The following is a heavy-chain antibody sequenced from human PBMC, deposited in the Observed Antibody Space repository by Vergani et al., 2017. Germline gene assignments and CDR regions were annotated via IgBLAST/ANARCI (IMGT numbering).Heavy chain of an antibody. D-gene: IGHD6-13*01. CDR1: GFSLNTRGVS. V-gene: IGHV2-5*01. Sequence: QITLNESGPTLVKPTQTLTLTCTFSGFSLNTRGVSVAWIRQPPGKALDWLALIYWNDDQHYSPSLNNRVTSTKDTSKNQMVLTMTNMDYVDTGTYYCARTRGGSWYRAYNWFDPWGQGTLVTVSS. CDR3: ARTRGGSWYRAYNWFDP. J-gene: IGHJ5*02. CDR2: IYWNDDQ.